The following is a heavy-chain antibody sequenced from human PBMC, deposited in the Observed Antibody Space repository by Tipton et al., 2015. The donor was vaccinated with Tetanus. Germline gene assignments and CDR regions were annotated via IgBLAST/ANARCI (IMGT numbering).Heavy chain of an antibody. V-gene: IGHV4-31*03. CDR2: IYYTGST. CDR3: ASSVGQLWF. CDR1: GGSISSRSYY. D-gene: IGHD5-18*01. J-gene: IGHJ4*01. Sequence: TLSLTCTVSGGSISSRSYYWSWIRQHPVKGLEWIGYIYYTGSTYYTPSLKSRVIISADTSKNQFSLKLSSVTAADTDVYYCASSVGQLWFWGQGSLVTVSS.